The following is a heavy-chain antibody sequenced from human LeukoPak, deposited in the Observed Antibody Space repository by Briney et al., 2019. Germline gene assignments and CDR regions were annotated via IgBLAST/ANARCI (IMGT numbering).Heavy chain of an antibody. Sequence: SETLSLTCTVSGDSINNGAYFWSWIRQHPGKGLEWIGYIYYSGGTYYNPSLKSRVTISVDRSANQFSLKLGSVTAADTAVYYCARDRYCRDSDCSTPSYGMDVWGQGTTVSVSS. V-gene: IGHV4-31*03. CDR3: ARDRYCRDSDCSTPSYGMDV. CDR2: IYYSGGT. J-gene: IGHJ6*02. D-gene: IGHD2-15*01. CDR1: GDSINNGAYF.